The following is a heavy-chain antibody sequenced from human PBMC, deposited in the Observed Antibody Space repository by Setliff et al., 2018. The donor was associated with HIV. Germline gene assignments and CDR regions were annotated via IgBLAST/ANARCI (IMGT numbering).Heavy chain of an antibody. CDR1: GYTFTSYG. CDR2: ISAYNGNT. Sequence: ASVKVSCKASGYTFTSYGISWVRQAPGQGLEWMGWISAYNGNTNYAQKLQGRVTMTTDTSTSTAYMELKSLRSDDTAVYYCARDVTKDMITFGEVIVTSRGYFDSWGQGTLVTVSS. CDR3: ARDVTKDMITFGEVIVTSRGYFDS. J-gene: IGHJ4*02. V-gene: IGHV1-18*01. D-gene: IGHD3-16*02.